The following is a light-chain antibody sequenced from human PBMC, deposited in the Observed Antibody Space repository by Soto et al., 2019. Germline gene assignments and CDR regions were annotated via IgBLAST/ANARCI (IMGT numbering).Light chain of an antibody. CDR1: QSISSY. CDR2: AAS. J-gene: IGKJ5*01. CDR3: QQSYSTPPIT. V-gene: IGKV1-39*01. Sequence: DIHMTQSPSSLSSSLGDRVAITCRSSQSISSYLNWYQQKPGKAPKVLTYAASNLQSGVPSRFSGSGSGTDFTLTISSLQPEDFATYYCQQSYSTPPITFGQGTRLEIK.